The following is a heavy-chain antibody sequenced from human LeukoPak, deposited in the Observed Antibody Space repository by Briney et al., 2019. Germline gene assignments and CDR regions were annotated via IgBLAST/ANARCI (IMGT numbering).Heavy chain of an antibody. Sequence: SETLSLTCTVSGGSVSSGSYYWSWIRQPPGKGLEWIGYIYYSGSTNYNPSLKSRVTISVDTSKNQFSLKLCSVTAADTAVYYCARDLDPRLRFLEWPRHYGMDVWGQGTTVTVSS. J-gene: IGHJ6*02. CDR2: IYYSGST. D-gene: IGHD3-3*01. CDR1: GGSVSSGSYY. V-gene: IGHV4-61*01. CDR3: ARDLDPRLRFLEWPRHYGMDV.